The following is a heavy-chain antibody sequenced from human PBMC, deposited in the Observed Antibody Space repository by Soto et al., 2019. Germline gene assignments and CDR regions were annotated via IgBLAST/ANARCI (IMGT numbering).Heavy chain of an antibody. CDR3: AREQAFYCSSTSCYSPLDY. D-gene: IGHD2-2*02. CDR2: IWYDGSNK. CDR1: GFTFSSYG. J-gene: IGHJ4*02. V-gene: IGHV3-33*01. Sequence: GGSLRLSCAASGFTFSSYGMHWVRQAPGKGLEWVAVIWYDGSNKYYADSVKGRFTISRDNSKNTLYLQMNSLRAEDTAVYYCAREQAFYCSSTSCYSPLDYWGQGTLVTVSS.